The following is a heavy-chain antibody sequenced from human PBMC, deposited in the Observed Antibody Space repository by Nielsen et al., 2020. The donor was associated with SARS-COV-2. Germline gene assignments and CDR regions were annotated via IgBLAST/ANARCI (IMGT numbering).Heavy chain of an antibody. CDR1: GYTFTGYYS. CDR3: AREPGIAVAANYYGMDV. CDR2: INPNSGGT. V-gene: IGHV1-2*02. Sequence: ASVKVSCKASGYTFTGYYSIHWVRQAPGQGLEWMGWINPNSGGTNYAQKFQGRVTMTRDTSISTAYMELSRLRSDDTAVYYCAREPGIAVAANYYGMDVWGQGTTVTVSS. J-gene: IGHJ6*02. D-gene: IGHD6-19*01.